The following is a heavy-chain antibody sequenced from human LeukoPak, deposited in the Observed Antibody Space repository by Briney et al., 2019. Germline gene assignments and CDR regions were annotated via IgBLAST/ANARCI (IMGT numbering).Heavy chain of an antibody. J-gene: IGHJ3*02. CDR2: IIPIFGTA. CDR1: GGTFSSYA. V-gene: IGHV1-69*13. CDR3: ARVAPGLRDAFDI. Sequence: SVKVSCKASGGTFSSYAISWVRQAPAQGLEWMGGIIPIFGTANYAQKFQGRVTITADESTSTAYMELSSLRSEDTAVYYCARVAPGLRDAFDIWGQGTMVTVSS. D-gene: IGHD4-17*01.